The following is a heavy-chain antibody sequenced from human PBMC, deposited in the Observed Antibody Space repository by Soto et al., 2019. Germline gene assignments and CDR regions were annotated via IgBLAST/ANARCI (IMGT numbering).Heavy chain of an antibody. V-gene: IGHV1-69*01. CDR3: AAELGFGKLSVV. J-gene: IGHJ6*02. CDR1: GDTFTNCV. Sequence: QVQVVQSGVEVRRPGSSVKVSCKASGDTFTNCVISWVRQAPGQGLEWMGVIIPLFGTTDFAQRFQGRPTMTTDESTTTAYMELSRLRSEDTATYYCAAELGFGKLSVVWGQGTTVIVSS. CDR2: IIPLFGTT. D-gene: IGHD3-10*01.